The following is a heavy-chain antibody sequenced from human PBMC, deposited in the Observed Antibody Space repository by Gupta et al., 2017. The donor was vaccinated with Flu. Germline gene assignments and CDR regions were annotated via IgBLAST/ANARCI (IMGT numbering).Heavy chain of an antibody. CDR3: AKALGWGLVDYFDY. V-gene: IGHV3-23*01. J-gene: IGHJ4*02. D-gene: IGHD2-21*01. CDR1: GFSFSSYA. CDR2: IGGPGGSA. Sequence: EVQLLDSGGGLGQPGGSLRLSCAASGFSFSSYAMSWVRQTPGKGLEWVSSIGGPGGSAYYADSVKGRFTISRDNSRNTLYLEMNSLRVDDTAVYYCAKALGWGLVDYFDYWGQGTLVTVSS.